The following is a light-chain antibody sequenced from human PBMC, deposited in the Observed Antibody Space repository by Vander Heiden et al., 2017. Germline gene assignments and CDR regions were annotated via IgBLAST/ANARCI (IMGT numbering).Light chain of an antibody. V-gene: IGKV1-39*01. CDR2: AAS. CDR3: QQSVSSPRT. CDR1: HYISSY. J-gene: IGKJ2*01. Sequence: DIQMTQSPSSLSASVGDRVTITCRASHYISSYLSWYQHKPGRAPKLLIFAASTLQSGVPSRFSGSGSGTDFTLTINSLQPEDFAAYYCQQSVSSPRTFGQGTKLEIK.